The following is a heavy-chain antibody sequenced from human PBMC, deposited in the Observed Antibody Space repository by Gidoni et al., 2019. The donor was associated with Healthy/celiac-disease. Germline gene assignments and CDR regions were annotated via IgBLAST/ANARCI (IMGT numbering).Heavy chain of an antibody. J-gene: IGHJ4*02. CDR3: AKDFGQWPWYIEDY. D-gene: IGHD6-19*01. Sequence: QVQLVESGGGVVQPGRSLRLSCAASGFTFSSYGMHWVRQAPGKGLEWVAVISYDGSNKYYADSVKGRFTISRDNSKNTLYLQMNSLRAEDTAVYYCAKDFGQWPWYIEDYWGQGTLVTVSS. V-gene: IGHV3-30*18. CDR1: GFTFSSYG. CDR2: ISYDGSNK.